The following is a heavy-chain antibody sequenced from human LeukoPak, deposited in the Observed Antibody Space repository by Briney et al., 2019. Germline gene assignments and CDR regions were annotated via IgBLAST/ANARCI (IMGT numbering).Heavy chain of an antibody. V-gene: IGHV4-59*01. J-gene: IGHJ5*02. CDR3: ARVEGLDNWFDP. D-gene: IGHD1-1*01. Sequence: SETLSLTCTVSGGSISHYYWSWIRQPPGKGLEWIGYIYDPGSTNYSPSLKSRVTISVDTSKNQFSLKLSSVTAADTAVYYCARVEGLDNWFDPWGQGTLVTVSS. CDR2: IYDPGST. CDR1: GGSISHYY.